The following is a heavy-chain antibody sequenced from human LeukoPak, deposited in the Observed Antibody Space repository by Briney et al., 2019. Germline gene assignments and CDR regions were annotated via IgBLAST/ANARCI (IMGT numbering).Heavy chain of an antibody. CDR1: GYTFTGYY. J-gene: IGHJ4*02. D-gene: IGHD5-12*01. CDR2: INPNSGGT. CDR3: ARGSGYSGYAFDY. Sequence: ASVKVSCKASGYTFTGYYMHWVRQAPGQGLEWMGWINPNSGGTTYAQKFQGRVTMTRDTSISTAYMELSRLRSDDTAVYYCARGSGYSGYAFDYWGQGTLVTVSS. V-gene: IGHV1-2*02.